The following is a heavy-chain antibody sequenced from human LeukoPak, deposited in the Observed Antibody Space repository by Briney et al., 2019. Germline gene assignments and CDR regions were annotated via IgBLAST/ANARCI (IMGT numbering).Heavy chain of an antibody. J-gene: IGHJ1*01. CDR1: GGTFSSYA. CDR2: IIPIFGTA. CDR3: ARDGFGGDFLEYFQH. Sequence: PGASVKVSCKASGGTFSSYAISWVRQAPGQGLEWMGGIIPIFGTANYAQKFQGRVTITADESTSTAYMELSSLRSEDTAVYYCARDGFGGDFLEYFQHWGQGTLVTVSS. D-gene: IGHD2-21*02. V-gene: IGHV1-69*13.